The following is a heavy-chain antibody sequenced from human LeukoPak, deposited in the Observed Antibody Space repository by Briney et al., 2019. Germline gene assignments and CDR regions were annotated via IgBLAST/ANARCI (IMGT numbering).Heavy chain of an antibody. Sequence: AGGSLRLSCAASGFTFSSSAMSWVRQAPGKGLEWVSHINSDTNITPYTASVSGRFTISRDNAKNSLYPHVNSLRDEDTAVYYCVRDHDWSFDLWGQGALVTVSS. CDR1: GFTFSSSA. CDR3: VRDHDWSFDL. V-gene: IGHV3-48*02. J-gene: IGHJ4*02. CDR2: INSDTNIT. D-gene: IGHD1-1*01.